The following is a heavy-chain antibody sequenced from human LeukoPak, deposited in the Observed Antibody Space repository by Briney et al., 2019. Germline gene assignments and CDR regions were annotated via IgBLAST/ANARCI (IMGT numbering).Heavy chain of an antibody. CDR3: AREVQTGGNCYLDYFTYMDV. D-gene: IGHD2-15*01. V-gene: IGHV4-59*11. CDR1: GDSINSHY. Sequence: SETLSLTCAVSGDSINSHYWNWIRRPPGKGLEWVAYIHSSGTTSTNPSLRSRVTVSLDTSKNQFSLRLTSLSSADTAVYYCAREVQTGGNCYLDYFTYMDVWGKGATVTVSS. CDR2: IHSSGTT. J-gene: IGHJ6*03.